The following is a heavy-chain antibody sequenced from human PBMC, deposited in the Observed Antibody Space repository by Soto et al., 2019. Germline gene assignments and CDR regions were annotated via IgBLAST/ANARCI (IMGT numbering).Heavy chain of an antibody. CDR2: IFGGRRM. CDR1: GFAHY. CDR3: ARPSGNNERAFDL. V-gene: IGHV3-53*01. Sequence: EAQVVESGGGLVQPGGSLRLSCATSGFAHYLIWVRQGPGKGLECVSGIFGGRRMYYADSVKGRFITSKDNSNTMVYLQMNSLRAEDTAIYYCARPSGNNERAFDLWGRGTVVAVSS. D-gene: IGHD2-15*01. J-gene: IGHJ3*01.